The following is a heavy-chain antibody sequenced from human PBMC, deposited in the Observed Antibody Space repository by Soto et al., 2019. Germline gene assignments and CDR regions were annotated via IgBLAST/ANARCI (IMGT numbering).Heavy chain of an antibody. V-gene: IGHV4-39*01. J-gene: IGHJ6*02. D-gene: IGHD6-6*01. Sequence: QLQLQESGPGLVKPSETLSLTCTVSGGSISSSSYYWGWIRQPPGKGLEWIGSIYYSGSTYYNPSLKSRVTISVDTSKNQFSLKLSSVTAADTAVYYCARLDAYEARIAARFYYYGMDVWGQGTTVTVSS. CDR1: GGSISSSSYY. CDR3: ARLDAYEARIAARFYYYGMDV. CDR2: IYYSGST.